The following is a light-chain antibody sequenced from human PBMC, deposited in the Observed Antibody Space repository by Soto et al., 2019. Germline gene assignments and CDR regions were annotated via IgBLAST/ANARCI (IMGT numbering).Light chain of an antibody. V-gene: IGKV3-11*01. CDR3: QQRSDWPFLT. J-gene: IGKJ4*01. CDR2: ATS. CDR1: QSIGNY. Sequence: EVVLTQSPATLSLSPGEGATLSCRASQSIGNYLAWYQQKPGQAPRLLIYATSNRATGIPARFSGSGSGTDFTLTISSLEPEDFAVYYCQQRSDWPFLTFGGGTKVDIK.